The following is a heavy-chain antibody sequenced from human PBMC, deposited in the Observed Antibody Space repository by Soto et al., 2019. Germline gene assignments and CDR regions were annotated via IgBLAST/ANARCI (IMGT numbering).Heavy chain of an antibody. CDR3: AGGGVRGVITRTRDYYGMDV. V-gene: IGHV5-51*01. CDR1: GYSFTSYW. Sequence: GASLKISCKGSGYSFTSYWIGWVRQQPGKGLEWMGIIYPGESDTRYSPSFQGQVTISADKSISTAYLQWSSLKASDTAMYYCAGGGVRGVITRTRDYYGMDVWGQGTTVTVSS. CDR2: IYPGESDT. J-gene: IGHJ6*02. D-gene: IGHD3-10*01.